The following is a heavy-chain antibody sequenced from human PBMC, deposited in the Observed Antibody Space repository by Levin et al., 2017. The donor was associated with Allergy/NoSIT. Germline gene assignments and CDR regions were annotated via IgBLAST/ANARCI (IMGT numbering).Heavy chain of an antibody. V-gene: IGHV3-15*01. J-gene: IGHJ4*02. CDR1: GFTFSNAW. CDR2: IKSKTDGGTT. Sequence: GESLKISCAASGFTFSNAWMSWVRQAPGKGLEWVGRIKSKTDGGTTDYAAPVKGRFTISRDDSKNTLYLQMNSLKTEDTAVYYCTTDFGGKFMVWGQGTLVTVSS. CDR3: TTDFGGKFMV. D-gene: IGHD1-26*01.